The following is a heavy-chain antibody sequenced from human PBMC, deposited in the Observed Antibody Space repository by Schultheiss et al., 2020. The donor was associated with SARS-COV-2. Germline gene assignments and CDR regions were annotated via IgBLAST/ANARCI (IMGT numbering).Heavy chain of an antibody. CDR2: VYYSGNT. CDR3: ARGWDYGGNSGEDY. Sequence: SETLSLTCAVYGESFSVYCWRWIRQTPGKGLEWIASVYYSGNTYYNPSLKSRVTISVDTSKTQFSLKVRSVTAADTAVYYCARGWDYGGNSGEDYWGQGTLVTVSS. CDR1: GESFSVYC. V-gene: IGHV4-34*01. D-gene: IGHD4-23*01. J-gene: IGHJ4*02.